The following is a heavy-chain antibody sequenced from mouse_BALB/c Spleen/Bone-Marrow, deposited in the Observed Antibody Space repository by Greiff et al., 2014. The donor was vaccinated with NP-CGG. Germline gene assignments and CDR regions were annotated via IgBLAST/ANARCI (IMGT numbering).Heavy chain of an antibody. CDR1: GYSITSGYS. CDR3: ARDQGYYAMDY. Sequence: EVKLMESGPGLVRPSQSLSLTCTVTGYSITSGYSWHWIRQFPGNKLEWMGYIHYSGSTNYNPSLKSRISITRDTSKNKFFLQLNSVTTEDTATYYCARDQGYYAMDYWGQGTSVTVSS. J-gene: IGHJ4*01. CDR2: IHYSGST. V-gene: IGHV3-1*02.